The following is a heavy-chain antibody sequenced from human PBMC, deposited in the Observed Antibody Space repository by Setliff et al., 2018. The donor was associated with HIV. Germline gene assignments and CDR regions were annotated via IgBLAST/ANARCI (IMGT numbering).Heavy chain of an antibody. CDR2: ISHSGNT. CDR1: GESFSNYH. CDR3: ARGGAFWSGYYGFDY. Sequence: SETLSLTCAVFGESFSNYHWNWFRQPPGGGLEWIGEISHSGNTDYNSSLKSRVTISVDKSKNQFSLNLTSVTAADTAVYYCARGGAFWSGYYGFDYWGQGTLVTVSS. D-gene: IGHD3-3*01. V-gene: IGHV4-34*01. J-gene: IGHJ4*02.